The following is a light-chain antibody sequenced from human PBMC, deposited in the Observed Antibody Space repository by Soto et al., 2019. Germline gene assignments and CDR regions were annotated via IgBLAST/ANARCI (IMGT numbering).Light chain of an antibody. J-gene: IGLJ3*02. CDR3: AAWDDSLNGWV. V-gene: IGLV1-44*01. CDR1: SSNIGSNT. CDR2: SNN. Sequence: QSVLTQPPSASGTPGQRVTISCSGSSSNIGSNTVNWYQHLPGTAPKLLIYSNNQRPSGVPDRFSGSKSGTSASLAISGLQSEDEADYYWAAWDDSLNGWVFGGGTKVTVL.